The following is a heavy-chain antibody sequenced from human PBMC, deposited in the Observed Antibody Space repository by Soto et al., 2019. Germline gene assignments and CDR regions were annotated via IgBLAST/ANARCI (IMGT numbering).Heavy chain of an antibody. CDR3: AKERGYNYGYDAMDV. D-gene: IGHD5-18*01. CDR2: IIPIFGIA. Sequence: GASVKVSCKASGGTFSRYSITWVRQAPGHGLEWIGRIIPIFGIASYAQKFQGRVTITADESKNTLYLQTNSLRAEDTAVYYCAKERGYNYGYDAMDVWGQGTTVTVSS. J-gene: IGHJ6*02. CDR1: GGTFSRYS. V-gene: IGHV1-69*13.